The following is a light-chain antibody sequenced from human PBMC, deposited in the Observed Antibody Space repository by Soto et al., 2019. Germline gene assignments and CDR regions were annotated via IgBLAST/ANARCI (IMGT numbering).Light chain of an antibody. Sequence: EIVMTQSPATLSVSPGERATLSCRASQSVGSNLAWYQQKPGQAPRLLIYGASTRSTGIPARLSGSGSGTEFTLTISSLQSEDFAIYFCQQDNNCPPDRTFGEGTKVEIK. V-gene: IGKV3-15*01. CDR2: GAS. J-gene: IGKJ4*02. CDR1: QSVGSN. CDR3: QQDNNCPPDRT.